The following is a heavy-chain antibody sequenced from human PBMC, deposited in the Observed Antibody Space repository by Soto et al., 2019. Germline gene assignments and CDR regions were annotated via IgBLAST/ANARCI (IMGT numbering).Heavy chain of an antibody. J-gene: IGHJ4*02. CDR1: GFIFSSYT. CDR3: ARAPSGSYPEFDY. CDR2: ITYDGSNQ. Sequence: TGGSLRLSCAASGFIFSSYTMHWVRQAPGKGLEWVGVITYDGSNQYYADSVKGRFTISRDNSGNMLFLQMNSLRPDDTAVYYCARAPSGSYPEFDYWGQGTLVTVSS. V-gene: IGHV3-30-3*01. D-gene: IGHD1-26*01.